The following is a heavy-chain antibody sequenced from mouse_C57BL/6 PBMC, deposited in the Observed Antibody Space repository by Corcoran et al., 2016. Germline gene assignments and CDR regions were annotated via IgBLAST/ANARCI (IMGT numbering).Heavy chain of an antibody. Sequence: EVQLQQSGPELVKPGASVKISCKASGYTFTDYYMNWVKQSHGKSLEWIGDINPNNGGTSYNQKFKGKATLTVDKSSSTAYMELRSLTSEDSAVYYCARGGAYDGYYLIDYWGQGTTLTVSS. J-gene: IGHJ2*01. V-gene: IGHV1-26*01. D-gene: IGHD2-3*01. CDR2: INPNNGGT. CDR1: GYTFTDYY. CDR3: ARGGAYDGYYLIDY.